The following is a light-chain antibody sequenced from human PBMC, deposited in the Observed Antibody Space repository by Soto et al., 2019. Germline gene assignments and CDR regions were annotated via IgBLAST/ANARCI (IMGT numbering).Light chain of an antibody. Sequence: DIQMTQSPSSLSASVGDRVTITCRASQSISSYLNWYQQKPGKAPKLLIYAASSLQSGVPSRFSGSGSGTEFTLTISSLQPDDFATYYCQQYNTYMLTFGGGTRWISN. CDR1: QSISSY. CDR3: QQYNTYMLT. CDR2: AAS. V-gene: IGKV1-39*01. J-gene: IGKJ4*01.